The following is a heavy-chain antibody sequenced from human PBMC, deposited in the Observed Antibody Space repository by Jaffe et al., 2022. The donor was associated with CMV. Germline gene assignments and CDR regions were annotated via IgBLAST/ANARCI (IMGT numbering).Heavy chain of an antibody. CDR3: ASVAPPARAWWLQPLYYYYGMDV. V-gene: IGHV1-8*01. Sequence: QVQLVQSGAEVKKPGASVKVSCKASGYTFTSYDINWVRQATGQGLEWMGWMNPNSGNTGYAQKFQGRVTMTRNTSISTAYMELSSLRSEDTAVYYCASVAPPARAWWLQPLYYYYGMDVWGQGTTVTVSS. D-gene: IGHD2-15*01. CDR2: MNPNSGNT. CDR1: GYTFTSYD. J-gene: IGHJ6*02.